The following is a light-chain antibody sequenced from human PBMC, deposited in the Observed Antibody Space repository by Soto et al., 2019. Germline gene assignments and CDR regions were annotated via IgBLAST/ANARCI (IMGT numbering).Light chain of an antibody. CDR1: QSVNSY. V-gene: IGKV3-11*01. J-gene: IGKJ4*01. Sequence: EIVLTQSPATLSLSPGERATLSCRASQSVNSYLAWFQQKPGQAPRPLIYDASNRATGIPARFSGSGSGTDFTLTISSLEPEDFAVYYCQQRSDFLTFGGGTKVDIK. CDR2: DAS. CDR3: QQRSDFLT.